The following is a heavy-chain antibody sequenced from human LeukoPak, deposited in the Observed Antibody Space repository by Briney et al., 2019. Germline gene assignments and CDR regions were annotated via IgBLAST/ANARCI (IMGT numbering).Heavy chain of an antibody. D-gene: IGHD3-3*01. Sequence: ASVKVSCKASGYTFTGYYMHWVRQAPGQGLEWMGWINPNSGGTNYAQKFQGWVTMTRDTSISTAYVELSRLRSDDTAVYYCARVGRVLRFLEWAGASDAFDIWGQGTMVTVSS. CDR2: INPNSGGT. CDR3: ARVGRVLRFLEWAGASDAFDI. J-gene: IGHJ3*02. V-gene: IGHV1-2*04. CDR1: GYTFTGYY.